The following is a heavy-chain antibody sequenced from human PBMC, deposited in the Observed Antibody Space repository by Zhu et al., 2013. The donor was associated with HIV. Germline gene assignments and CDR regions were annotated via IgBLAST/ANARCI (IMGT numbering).Heavy chain of an antibody. V-gene: IGHV1-69*12. CDR1: GGTFSSYT. D-gene: IGHD5-12*01. CDR2: IIPIFGTA. Sequence: QVQLVQSGAEVKKPGSSVKVSCKASGGTFSSYTISWVRQAPGQGLEWMGGIIPIFGTANYAQKFQGRVTITADESTSTAYMELSSLRSEDTAVYYCARGINRRWLQLEAFRAEYFQHWGQGTLVTVSS. J-gene: IGHJ1*01. CDR3: ARGINRRWLQLEAFRAEYFQH.